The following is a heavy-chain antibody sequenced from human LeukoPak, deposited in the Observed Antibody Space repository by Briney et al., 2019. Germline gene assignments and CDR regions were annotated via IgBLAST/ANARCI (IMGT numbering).Heavy chain of an antibody. CDR1: GFSLSTSGVG. J-gene: IGHJ3*02. V-gene: IGHV2-5*02. Sequence: SGPTLVKPTQTLTLTCTFSGFSLSTSGVGVGWIRQPPGKALEWLALIYWDDDKRYSPSLKSRLTITKDTSKNQVVLTMTNMDPVDTATYYCAHLTRITMVRGVRGDAFDIWGQGTMVTVSS. CDR2: IYWDDDK. CDR3: AHLTRITMVRGVRGDAFDI. D-gene: IGHD3-10*01.